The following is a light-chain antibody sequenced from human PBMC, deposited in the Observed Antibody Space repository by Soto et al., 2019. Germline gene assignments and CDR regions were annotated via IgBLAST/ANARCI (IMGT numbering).Light chain of an antibody. CDR1: QSVSSSY. V-gene: IGKV3-20*01. CDR3: QQYGSSLCT. Sequence: EIGLTQSPGTLSLSPGERATLSCRASQSVSSSYLAWYKQKPGQAHRLLIYGASSMATGIPDRFSGSGYGTDFTLTISRLEPEDFAVYYCQQYGSSLCTFGQGTKVEIK. CDR2: GAS. J-gene: IGKJ1*01.